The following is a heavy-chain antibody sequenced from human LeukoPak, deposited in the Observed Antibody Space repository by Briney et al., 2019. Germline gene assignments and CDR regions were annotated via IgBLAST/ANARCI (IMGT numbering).Heavy chain of an antibody. Sequence: SETLSLTCTVSGGSISSSNYYWGWIRQPPGKGLEWIASMYYSGSTFYSPSLKSRVTISVDTSKNQFSLRLSSVTAADTAVYYCASLRSLMTLAGLDSWGLGTEVCVSS. J-gene: IGHJ4*02. CDR2: MYYSGST. CDR1: GGSISSSNYY. D-gene: IGHD6-19*01. V-gene: IGHV4-39*01. CDR3: ASLRSLMTLAGLDS.